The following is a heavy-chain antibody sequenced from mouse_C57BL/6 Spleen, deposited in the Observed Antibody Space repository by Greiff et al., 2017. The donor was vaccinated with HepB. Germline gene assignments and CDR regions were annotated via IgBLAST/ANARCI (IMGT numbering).Heavy chain of an antibody. J-gene: IGHJ4*01. V-gene: IGHV1-18*01. CDR1: GYTFTDYN. D-gene: IGHD1-1*01. CDR2: INPNNGGT. CDR3: ARSKGDYGSSDYAMDY. Sequence: VQLKESGPELVKPGASVKIPCKASGYTFTDYNMDWVKQSHGKSLEWIGDINPNNGGTIYNQKFKGKATLTVDKSSSTAYMELRSLTSEDTAVYYCARSKGDYGSSDYAMDYWGQGTSVTVSS.